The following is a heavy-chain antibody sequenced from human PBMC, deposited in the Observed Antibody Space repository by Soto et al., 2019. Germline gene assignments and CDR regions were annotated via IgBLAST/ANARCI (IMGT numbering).Heavy chain of an antibody. CDR1: GGTFSSYA. CDR3: ARGGQNDAFDI. V-gene: IGHV1-69*13. CDR2: IIPIFGTA. Sequence: SAKLSSKASGGTFSSYAISWVRQAPGQGLEWMGGIIPIFGTANYAQKFQGRVTITADESTSTAYMELSSLRSEDTAVYYCARGGQNDAFDIWGQGTMVTVSS. J-gene: IGHJ3*02.